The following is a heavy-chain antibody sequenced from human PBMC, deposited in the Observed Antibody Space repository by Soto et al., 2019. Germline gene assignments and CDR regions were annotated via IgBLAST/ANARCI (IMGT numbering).Heavy chain of an antibody. CDR1: GFTFSSYR. CDR2: MSSDGINT. V-gene: IGHV3-30*18. D-gene: IGHD2-15*01. Sequence: SLTRSEAASGFTFSSYRMHWVHQAPGKGLEWVAVMSSDGINTNYGDSVKGRFTISRDNSKNTLYLQMNSLRAEDTAVYYCAKDRGINRGGGTCSLYWGQGTLVTVSS. CDR3: AKDRGINRGGGTCSLY. J-gene: IGHJ1*01.